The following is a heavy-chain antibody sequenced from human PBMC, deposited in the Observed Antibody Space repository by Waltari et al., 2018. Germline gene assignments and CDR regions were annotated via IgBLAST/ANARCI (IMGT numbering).Heavy chain of an antibody. CDR2: IHGSGRS. CDR3: ARDRGRGLYLDS. D-gene: IGHD2-15*01. J-gene: IGHJ4*02. V-gene: IGHV4-4*02. CDR1: GDSIIGSYW. Sequence: VQLPESGPGLVKPSGTLSVTCAGSGDSIIGSYWWSWVRQPPGKGLEWIGQIHGSGRSNYNPSLESRVTVSIDTSNNHFSLKVTSATAADTAVYYCARDRGRGLYLDSWGQGTLVTVSP.